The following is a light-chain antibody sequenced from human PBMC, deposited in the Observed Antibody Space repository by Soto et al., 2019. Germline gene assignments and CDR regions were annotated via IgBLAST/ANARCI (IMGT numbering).Light chain of an antibody. Sequence: KMSMSLSTLSANVGDRVTITCRASQSISSWLAWYQQKPGKAPKLLIYDASSLESGVPSRFSGSGSGTEFTLTISSLQPDDFATYYCQQYNSYSWTFGQGSMVDVK. J-gene: IGKJ1*01. CDR1: QSISSW. CDR2: DAS. V-gene: IGKV1-5*01. CDR3: QQYNSYSWT.